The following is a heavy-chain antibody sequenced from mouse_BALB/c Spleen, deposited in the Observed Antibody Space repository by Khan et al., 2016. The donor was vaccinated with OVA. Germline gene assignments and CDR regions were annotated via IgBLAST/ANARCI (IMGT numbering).Heavy chain of an antibody. J-gene: IGHJ2*01. CDR1: GYSITSDYA. CDR2: IKYSGST. D-gene: IGHD1-1*01. V-gene: IGHV3-2*02. CDR3: ARSGTITTVVATDFDY. Sequence: EVQLQESGPGLVKPSQSLSLTCTVTGYSITSDYAWNWIRQFPRNKLEWMGYIKYSGSTSYNPSLKSRISITRDTSKNQFFLQLNSVTTEDTATXYCARSGTITTVVATDFDYWGQGTTLTVSS.